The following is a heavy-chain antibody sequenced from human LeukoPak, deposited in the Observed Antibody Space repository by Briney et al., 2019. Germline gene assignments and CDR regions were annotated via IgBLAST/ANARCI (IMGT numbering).Heavy chain of an antibody. CDR3: AKDPSYYYGPRSYFHY. CDR2: ISGSGGST. CDR1: GFTFSSYG. Sequence: GGSLRLSCAASGFTFSSYGMSWVRQAPGKGLEWVSAISGSGGSTYYADSVKGRFTISRDNSKNTLYLQMNSLRAEDTAVYYCAKDPSYYYGPRSYFHYWAQGTVVTVSS. J-gene: IGHJ4*02. D-gene: IGHD3-10*01. V-gene: IGHV3-23*01.